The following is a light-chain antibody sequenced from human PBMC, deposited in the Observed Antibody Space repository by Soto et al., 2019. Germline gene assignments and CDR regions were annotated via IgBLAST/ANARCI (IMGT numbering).Light chain of an antibody. J-gene: IGKJ5*01. CDR1: QSISNN. CDR2: AAS. CDR3: QQIYGSPIT. Sequence: DIHMTKPPPSLFASLGERVTISCCASQSISNNLNWYQQRPGKPTNLLIYAASRLQSGAPSRFSGSGSGTDFTLNISSLQPEDFATYYYQQIYGSPITLGQGTRLEIK. V-gene: IGKV1-39*01.